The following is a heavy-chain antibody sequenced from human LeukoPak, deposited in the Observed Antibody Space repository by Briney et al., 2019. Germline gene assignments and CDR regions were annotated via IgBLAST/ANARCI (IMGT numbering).Heavy chain of an antibody. CDR3: ARVSGSCSGTSCPGY. D-gene: IGHD2-2*01. CDR2: ISGSGGST. CDR1: GFTFSSYA. J-gene: IGHJ4*02. V-gene: IGHV3-23*01. Sequence: PGGSLRLSCAASGFTFSSYAMSWVRQAPGKGLEWVSAISGSGGSTYYTDSVKGRFTISRDNSKNTLYLQMNSLRAEDTAVYYCARVSGSCSGTSCPGYWGQGTLVTVSS.